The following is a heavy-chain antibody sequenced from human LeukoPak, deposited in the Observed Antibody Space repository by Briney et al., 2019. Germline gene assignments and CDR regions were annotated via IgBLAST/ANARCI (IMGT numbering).Heavy chain of an antibody. CDR1: GGSIINYDYY. J-gene: IGHJ5*02. D-gene: IGHD2-2*01. V-gene: IGHV4-39*01. Sequence: PSETLSPTCTVSGGSIINYDYYWGWIRQPPGKGLEWIASMHYSGSTYLNPSLKSRVTISVDTSKNQFSLNLSSVTAADTAVYYCTRSCGSTSCSDGDWFDPWGQGTLVTVSS. CDR2: MHYSGST. CDR3: TRSCGSTSCSDGDWFDP.